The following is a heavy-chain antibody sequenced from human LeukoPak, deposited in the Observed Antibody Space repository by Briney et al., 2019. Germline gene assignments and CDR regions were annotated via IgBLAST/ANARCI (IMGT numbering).Heavy chain of an antibody. Sequence: SETLSLTCTVSGGSISSSSYYWGWIRQPPGKGLEWIGSIYYSGSTYYNPSLKSRVTVSVDTSKNQFSLKLSSVTAADTAVYYCARDSMITFGGTHYMDVWGKGTTVTVSS. D-gene: IGHD3-16*01. V-gene: IGHV4-39*07. CDR1: GGSISSSSYY. J-gene: IGHJ6*03. CDR2: IYYSGST. CDR3: ARDSMITFGGTHYMDV.